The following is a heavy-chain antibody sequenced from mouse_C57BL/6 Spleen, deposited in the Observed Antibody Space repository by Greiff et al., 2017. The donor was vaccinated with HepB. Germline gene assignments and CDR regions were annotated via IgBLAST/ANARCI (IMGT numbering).Heavy chain of an antibody. Sequence: QVQLKESGPELVKPGASVKISCKASGYAFSSSWMNWVKQRPGKGLEWIGRIDPGDGDTNYNGKFKGKATLTADKSSSTAYVQLSSLTSEDSAVYFCAREETAPAMDYWGQGTSVTVSS. CDR1: GYAFSSSW. V-gene: IGHV1-82*01. J-gene: IGHJ4*01. CDR2: IDPGDGDT. D-gene: IGHD3-2*01. CDR3: AREETAPAMDY.